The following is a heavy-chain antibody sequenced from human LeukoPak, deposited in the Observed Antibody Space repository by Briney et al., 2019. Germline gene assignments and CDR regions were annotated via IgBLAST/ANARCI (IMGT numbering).Heavy chain of an antibody. D-gene: IGHD3-22*01. CDR1: GFTFSSYG. CDR3: AKDNSGYEDY. Sequence: GGSLRLSCAASGFTFSSYGMHWVRQAPGKGLEWVAFIRYDGSNKYYADSVKGRFTISRDNSKNTLHLQMNSLRDEDTAVYYCAKDNSGYEDYWGQGTLVTVSP. J-gene: IGHJ4*02. CDR2: IRYDGSNK. V-gene: IGHV3-30*02.